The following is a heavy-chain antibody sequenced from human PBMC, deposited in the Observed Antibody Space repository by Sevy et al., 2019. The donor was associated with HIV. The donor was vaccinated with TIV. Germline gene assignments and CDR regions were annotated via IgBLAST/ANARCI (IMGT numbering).Heavy chain of an antibody. Sequence: GGSLRLSCAASGFTFSSYAMHWVRQAPGKGLEWVAVISYDGSNKYYEDSVKGRFTISRDNSKNTLYLQMNSLRAEDTAVYYCAREGGDSSGYYYVFNHYYYYGMDVWGQGTTVTVSS. CDR2: ISYDGSNK. D-gene: IGHD3-22*01. CDR1: GFTFSSYA. V-gene: IGHV3-30-3*01. CDR3: AREGGDSSGYYYVFNHYYYYGMDV. J-gene: IGHJ6*02.